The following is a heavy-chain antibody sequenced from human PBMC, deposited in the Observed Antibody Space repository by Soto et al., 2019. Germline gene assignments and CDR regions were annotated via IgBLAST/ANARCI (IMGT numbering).Heavy chain of an antibody. CDR3: AREDGMDV. CDR2: IWYDGSNK. Sequence: GGSLRLSCAASGFTFSSYGMHWVRQAPGKGLEWVAGIWYDGSNKYYADSVKGRFTISRDNSKNTLYLQMNSLRAEDTAVYYCAREDGMDVWGQGTTVTVSS. CDR1: GFTFSSYG. V-gene: IGHV3-33*01. J-gene: IGHJ6*02.